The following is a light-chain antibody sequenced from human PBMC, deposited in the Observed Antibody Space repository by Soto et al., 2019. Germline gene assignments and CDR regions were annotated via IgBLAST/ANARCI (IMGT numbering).Light chain of an antibody. CDR2: DAA. CDR1: QDVNKY. Sequence: DIPMTQSPSSLSASIGDRVTITCQASQDVNKYLNWYQQKQGKAPKLLIYDAAKLQTGVPSRFSGSGSGTDFTLTISSLQPEDIAIYYCQQYENLPTFGPGTTVEIK. CDR3: QQYENLPT. J-gene: IGKJ3*01. V-gene: IGKV1-33*01.